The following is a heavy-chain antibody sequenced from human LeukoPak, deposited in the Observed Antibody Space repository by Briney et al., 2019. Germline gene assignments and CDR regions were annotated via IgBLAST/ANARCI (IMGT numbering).Heavy chain of an antibody. CDR1: GFTFSSYG. J-gene: IGHJ4*02. V-gene: IGHV3-33*01. Sequence: GGSLRLSCAASGFTFSSYGMHWVRQAPGKGLERVAVIWYDGSNKYYADSVKGRFTISRDNSKNTLYLQMNSLRAEDTAVYYCARDRRLPWDYFDSWGQGTLVTVSS. CDR3: ARDRRLPWDYFDS. CDR2: IWYDGSNK. D-gene: IGHD5-12*01.